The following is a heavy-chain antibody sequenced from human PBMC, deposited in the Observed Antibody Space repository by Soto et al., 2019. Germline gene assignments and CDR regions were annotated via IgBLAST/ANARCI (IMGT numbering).Heavy chain of an antibody. CDR3: ANGASYYYGSGSLFDY. V-gene: IGHV3-30*18. CDR2: ISYDGSNK. J-gene: IGHJ4*02. Sequence: GGSLRLSCAASGFTFSSYGMHWVRQAPGKGLEWVAVISYDGSNKYYADSVKGRFTISRDNSKNTLYLQMNSLRAEDTAVYYCANGASYYYGSGSLFDYWGQGTLVTVSS. CDR1: GFTFSSYG. D-gene: IGHD3-10*01.